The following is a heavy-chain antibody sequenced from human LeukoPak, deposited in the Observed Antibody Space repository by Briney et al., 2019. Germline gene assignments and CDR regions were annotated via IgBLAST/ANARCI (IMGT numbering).Heavy chain of an antibody. Sequence: GGSLRLSCAASGFTFSNAWMSWVRQAPGKGLEWVSRIKSKTDGGTTDYAAPVKGRFTISRDDSKNTLYLQMNSLKTEDTAVYYCTTVRLRSFYTWGQGTLVTVSS. CDR2: IKSKTDGGTT. CDR3: TTVRLRSFYT. CDR1: GFTFSNAW. D-gene: IGHD3-10*01. J-gene: IGHJ5*02. V-gene: IGHV3-15*01.